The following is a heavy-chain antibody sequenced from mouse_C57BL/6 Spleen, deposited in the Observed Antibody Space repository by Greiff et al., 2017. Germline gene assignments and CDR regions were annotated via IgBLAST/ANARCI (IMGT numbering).Heavy chain of an antibody. CDR1: GFTFSSYG. CDR2: ISSGGSYT. CDR3: ARLYGSSYDWYFDV. D-gene: IGHD1-1*01. V-gene: IGHV5-6*01. J-gene: IGHJ1*03. Sequence: EVKVVESGGDLVKPGGSLKLSCAASGFTFSSYGMSWVRQTPDKRLEWVATISSGGSYTYYPDSVKGRFTISRDNAKNTLYLQMSSLKSEDTAMYYCARLYGSSYDWYFDVWGTGTTVTVSS.